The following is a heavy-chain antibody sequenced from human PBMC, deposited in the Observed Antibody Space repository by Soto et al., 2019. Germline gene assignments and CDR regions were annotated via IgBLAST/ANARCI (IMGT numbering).Heavy chain of an antibody. J-gene: IGHJ4*02. D-gene: IGHD3-3*01. CDR3: ARDLIEMEVRGFWIY. Sequence: QVHVMQSGPEVKKPGSSVKVSCKTFGGAFSSFSISWMRQARGQGLEWMGGIIPVSGTPHYAQKFQDRVTITADESTRTSYMELSRLTSDGTATYYCARDLIEMEVRGFWIYWGQGSLVTVSS. CDR1: GGAFSSFS. V-gene: IGHV1-69*12. CDR2: IIPVSGTP.